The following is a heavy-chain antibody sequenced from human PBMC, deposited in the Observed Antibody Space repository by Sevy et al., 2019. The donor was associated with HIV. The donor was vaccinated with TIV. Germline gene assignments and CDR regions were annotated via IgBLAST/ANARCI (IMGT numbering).Heavy chain of an antibody. CDR2: IYYSGST. D-gene: IGHD6-19*01. V-gene: IGHV4-59*13. CDR3: ARDRSSGWYGNYYYGMDV. Sequence: SGTLSLTCTVSGGSISSYYWSWIRQPPGKGLEWIGYIYYSGSTNYNPSLKSRVTISVDTSKNQFSLKLSSVTAADTAVYYCARDRSSGWYGNYYYGMDVWGQGTTVTVSS. CDR1: GGSISSYY. J-gene: IGHJ6*02.